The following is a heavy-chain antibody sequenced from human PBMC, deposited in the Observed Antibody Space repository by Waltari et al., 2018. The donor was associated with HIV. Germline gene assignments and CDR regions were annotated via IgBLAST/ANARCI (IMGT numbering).Heavy chain of an antibody. Sequence: QMQLHESGPGLVKPTEPLFIKCNVSGDPVNTANYYWSWVRQPPGKPLEWIGYVYYTGSTSYQPSLKSRTTIALDKSKNQFFLKLYSVTPADTAIYYCARDRGAFDVWGQGTRVTVSS. V-gene: IGHV4-61*01. CDR3: ARDRGAFDV. CDR2: VYYTGST. J-gene: IGHJ3*01. CDR1: GDPVNTANYY. D-gene: IGHD3-10*01.